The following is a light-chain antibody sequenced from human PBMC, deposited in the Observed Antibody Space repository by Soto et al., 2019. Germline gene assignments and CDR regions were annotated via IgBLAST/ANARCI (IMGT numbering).Light chain of an antibody. CDR3: VAWNDSLKGHV. CDR2: VND. J-gene: IGLJ1*01. V-gene: IGLV1-44*01. Sequence: QSVLTQPPSASGTPGQRVTISCSGGSSNMGTNTVSWYQQVPGTAPKVLIYVNDQRPSGVPGRFSGSNSGTAASLAISGLQPDDEAEYYCVAWNDSLKGHVFGTGTKLTVL. CDR1: SSNMGTNT.